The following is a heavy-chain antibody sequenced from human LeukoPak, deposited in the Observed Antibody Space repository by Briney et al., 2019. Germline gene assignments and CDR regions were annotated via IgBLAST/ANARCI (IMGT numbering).Heavy chain of an antibody. D-gene: IGHD3-10*01. Sequence: SETLSLTCAVYGGSFSGYYWSWIRQPPGKGLEWIGEINHSGSTNYNPSLKSRVTISVDTSKNQFSLKLGSVTAADTAVYYCARGRQLLWFGSHAFDIWGQGTMVTVSS. CDR3: ARGRQLLWFGSHAFDI. V-gene: IGHV4-34*01. CDR2: INHSGST. J-gene: IGHJ3*02. CDR1: GGSFSGYY.